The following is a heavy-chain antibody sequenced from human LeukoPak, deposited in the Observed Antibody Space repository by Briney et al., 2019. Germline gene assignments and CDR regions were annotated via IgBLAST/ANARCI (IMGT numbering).Heavy chain of an antibody. Sequence: GRSLRLSCAASGFTFHDYAMHWVRQAPGKGLEWVSGISWNGGTIDYADSVKGRFTISRDNAKNSLYLQMNSLRPEDMALYYCAKGPTYSSSFLFDYWGQGILVAVSS. CDR2: ISWNGGTI. J-gene: IGHJ4*02. CDR3: AKGPTYSSSFLFDY. V-gene: IGHV3-9*03. D-gene: IGHD6-6*01. CDR1: GFTFHDYA.